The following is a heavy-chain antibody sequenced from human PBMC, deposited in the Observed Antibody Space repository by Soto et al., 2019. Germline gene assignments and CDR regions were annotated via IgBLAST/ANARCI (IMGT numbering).Heavy chain of an antibody. Sequence: QVQLVQSGAEVKKPGASVKVSCKASGYTFTSYGISWVRQAPGQGLEWMGWISAYNGNTNYAQKLQGRVTMTTDTSKRTAYMELRSLRSDDAAVYYCASPNPGYCSSTSCKLYYYYGMDVWGQGTTVTVSS. V-gene: IGHV1-18*01. CDR1: GYTFTSYG. CDR2: ISAYNGNT. J-gene: IGHJ6*02. CDR3: ASPNPGYCSSTSCKLYYYYGMDV. D-gene: IGHD2-2*01.